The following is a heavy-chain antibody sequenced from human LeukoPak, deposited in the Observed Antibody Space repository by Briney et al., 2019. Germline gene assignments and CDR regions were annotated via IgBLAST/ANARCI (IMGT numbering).Heavy chain of an antibody. CDR2: IIESGGGT. D-gene: IGHD7-27*01. CDR3: AKDYKVRSGEPPIDY. J-gene: IGHJ4*02. Sequence: GGSLRLSCAASGFTFSNYAMSWIRQAPGKGLEWVSGIIESGGGTHYADSVKGRFTISRDNSKNTLYLQMISLRAEDTALYYCAKDYKVRSGEPPIDYWGQGTLVTVSS. V-gene: IGHV3-23*01. CDR1: GFTFSNYA.